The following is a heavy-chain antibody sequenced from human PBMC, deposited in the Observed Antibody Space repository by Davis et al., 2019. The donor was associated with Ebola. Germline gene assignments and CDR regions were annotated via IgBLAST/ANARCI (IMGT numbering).Heavy chain of an antibody. Sequence: GESLKISCAASGFTFSSYGMHWVRQAPGKGLVWVSRIKSDGSSTSYADSVKGRFTISRDNAKNTLYLQMNSLRVEDTAVYYCARSDYFDYWGQGTLVTVSS. CDR3: ARSDYFDY. CDR2: IKSDGSST. J-gene: IGHJ4*02. CDR1: GFTFSSYG. V-gene: IGHV3-74*01.